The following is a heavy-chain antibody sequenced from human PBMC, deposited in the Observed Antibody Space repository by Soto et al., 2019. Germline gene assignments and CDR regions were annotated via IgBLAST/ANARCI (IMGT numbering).Heavy chain of an antibody. Sequence: QVQLQESGPGLVKPSQTLSLTCTVSGGSISSGGYYWSWIRQHPGKGLEWIGYIYYSGSTYYNPSLKSRVTISVDTSKNQFSLKLSSVTAADTAVYYCARDGRTSEDYWYFDLWGRGTLVTVSS. J-gene: IGHJ2*01. V-gene: IGHV4-31*03. D-gene: IGHD1-26*01. CDR2: IYYSGST. CDR1: GGSISSGGYY. CDR3: ARDGRTSEDYWYFDL.